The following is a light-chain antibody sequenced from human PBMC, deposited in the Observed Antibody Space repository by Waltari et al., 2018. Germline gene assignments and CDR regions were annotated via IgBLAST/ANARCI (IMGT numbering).Light chain of an antibody. CDR3: MQSIQFPLT. V-gene: IGKV2D-29*01. Sequence: DVVMTQTPLALSVTPGQPASISCKSSQSLLHSDGKTHLYWYLRKPGQPPQLLIYDVSNRFSGVPDRFSGSGSGTDFTLKISRVEAEDVGLYYCMQSIQFPLTFGGGTKVEIK. CDR1: QSLLHSDGKTH. CDR2: DVS. J-gene: IGKJ4*01.